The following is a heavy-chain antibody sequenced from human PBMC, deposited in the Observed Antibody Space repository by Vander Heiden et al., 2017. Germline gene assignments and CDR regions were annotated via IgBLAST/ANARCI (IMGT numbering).Heavy chain of an antibody. CDR3: APLDGSAFDI. CDR1: GFTFDDYA. J-gene: IGHJ3*02. Sequence: EVQLVESGGGLVQPGRSLRLSCAASGFTFDDYAMHWVRQAPGKGLEWVSGISWNSGSRGEADSVKGRFTISRDNAKNSLYLKMTSLRAEDTALYDGAPLDGSAFDIWGQGTMVTVSS. CDR2: ISWNSGSR. D-gene: IGHD1-1*01. V-gene: IGHV3-9*01.